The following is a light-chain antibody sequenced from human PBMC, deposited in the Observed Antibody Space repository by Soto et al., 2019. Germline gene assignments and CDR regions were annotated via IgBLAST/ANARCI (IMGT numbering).Light chain of an antibody. CDR1: SSDVASYNL. J-gene: IGLJ2*01. V-gene: IGLV2-23*01. CDR3: CSYAGSSTYVV. CDR2: EGS. Sequence: QSALTQPASVSGSPGQSITISCTGTSSDVASYNLVSWYQQHPGKAPKLMIYEGSKRPSGVSNRFSGSKSGNTASVTISGLQAEDEADYYCCSYAGSSTYVVFGGGTKLTVL.